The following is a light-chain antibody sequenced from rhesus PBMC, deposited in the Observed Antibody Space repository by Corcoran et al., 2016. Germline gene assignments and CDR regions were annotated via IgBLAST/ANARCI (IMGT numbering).Light chain of an antibody. V-gene: IGKV1-37*01. CDR2: YAS. J-gene: IGKJ3*01. CDR3: QKYNSAPFT. CDR1: QGIYSY. Sequence: DVQMTQSPSSLSASVGDTVTVTCRASQGIYSYLAWYQVKPGKAPRPLIYYASNLKSGVPARCSGSGAGTKFIITISSLQTEVFATYDCQKYNSAPFTLGPGTKLDIK.